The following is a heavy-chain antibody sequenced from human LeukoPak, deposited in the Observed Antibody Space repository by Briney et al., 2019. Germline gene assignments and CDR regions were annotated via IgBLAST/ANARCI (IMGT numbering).Heavy chain of an antibody. J-gene: IGHJ4*02. CDR3: ARALDSGWFGSGVY. CDR1: GYTFTSYD. Sequence: ASVKVSCKASGYTFTSYDINWVRQATGQGHEWMGWMNPNSGNTGYAQKFQGRVTMTRNTSISTAYMELSSLRSEDTAVYYCARALDSGWFGSGVYWGQGTLVTVPS. D-gene: IGHD6-19*01. CDR2: MNPNSGNT. V-gene: IGHV1-8*01.